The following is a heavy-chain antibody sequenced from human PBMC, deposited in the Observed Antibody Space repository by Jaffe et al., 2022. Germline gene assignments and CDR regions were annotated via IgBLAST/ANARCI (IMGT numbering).Heavy chain of an antibody. CDR1: GFTFSSYE. V-gene: IGHV3-48*03. J-gene: IGHJ5*02. Sequence: EVQLVESGGGLVQPGGSLRLSCAASGFTFSSYEMNWVRQAPGKGLEWVSYISSSGSTIYYADSVKGRFTISRDNAKNSLYLQMNSLRAEDTAVYYCARGSGDYGSGSYEVPGLDWFDPWGQGTLVTVSS. D-gene: IGHD3-10*01. CDR3: ARGSGDYGSGSYEVPGLDWFDP. CDR2: ISSSGSTI.